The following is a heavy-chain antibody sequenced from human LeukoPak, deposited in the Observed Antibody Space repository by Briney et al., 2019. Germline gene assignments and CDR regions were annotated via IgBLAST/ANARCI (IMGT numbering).Heavy chain of an antibody. V-gene: IGHV3-23*01. Sequence: PGGSLRLSCAASGFTFSSYAMSWVRQAPGKGLEWVSAISGSGGSTYYADSVKGRFTISRDNSKSTLYLQMNSLRAEDTAVYYCAKDRVRDYYDSSGRYYFDYWGQGTLVTVSS. D-gene: IGHD3-22*01. CDR1: GFTFSSYA. J-gene: IGHJ4*02. CDR2: ISGSGGST. CDR3: AKDRVRDYYDSSGRYYFDY.